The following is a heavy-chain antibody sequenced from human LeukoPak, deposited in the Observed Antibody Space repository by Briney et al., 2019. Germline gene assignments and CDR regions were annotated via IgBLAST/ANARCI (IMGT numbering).Heavy chain of an antibody. V-gene: IGHV3-23*01. CDR3: ARGEGVVIMRGNYMDV. J-gene: IGHJ6*03. Sequence: PGGSLRLSCAASGFTFSSYAMSWVRQAPGKGLEWVSVISGSGGSTYYADSVKGRFTISRDNSKNTLYLQMNSLRAEDTAVYYCARGEGVVIMRGNYMDVWGKGTTVTVSS. CDR2: ISGSGGST. D-gene: IGHD3-3*01. CDR1: GFTFSSYA.